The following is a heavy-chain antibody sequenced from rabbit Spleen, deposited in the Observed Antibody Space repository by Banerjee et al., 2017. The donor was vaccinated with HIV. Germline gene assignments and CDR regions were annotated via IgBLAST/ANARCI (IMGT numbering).Heavy chain of an antibody. V-gene: IGHV1S45*01. CDR3: AREKSGNQGYDL. CDR1: TFSFSSDYD. J-gene: IGHJ6*01. Sequence: QEQLEESGGDLVKPGASLTLTCTASTFSFSSDYDMCWVRQAPGKGLEWIGCISNRYGSAWYANWAKGRFTCSKTSSTTVTLQMTSLTAADTATYFCAREKSGNQGYDLWGPGTLVTVS. D-gene: IGHD6-1*01. CDR2: ISNRYGSA.